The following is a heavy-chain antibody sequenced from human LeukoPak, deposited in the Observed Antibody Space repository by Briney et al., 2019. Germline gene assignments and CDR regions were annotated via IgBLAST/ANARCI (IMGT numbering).Heavy chain of an antibody. V-gene: IGHV1-69*04. CDR3: ARAVAGKGFDY. J-gene: IGHJ4*02. Sequence: SVKVSCKASGYTFTSYDINWVRQAPGQGLEWMGRIIPILGIANYAQKFQGRVTITADKSTSTAYMELSSLRSEDKAVYYCARAVAGKGFDYWGQGTLVTVSS. D-gene: IGHD6-19*01. CDR2: IIPILGIA. CDR1: GYTFTSYD.